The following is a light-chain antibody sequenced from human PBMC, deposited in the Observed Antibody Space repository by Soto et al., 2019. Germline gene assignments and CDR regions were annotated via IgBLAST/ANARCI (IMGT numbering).Light chain of an antibody. V-gene: IGKV3-15*01. J-gene: IGKJ4*01. CDR1: QSVHND. CDR3: QQYTNWPPLT. CDR2: DAS. Sequence: EIVMTQSPATLSVSPGEGATLSCRASQSVHNDLAWYQQKPGQAPRFLIYDASTRATGIPARFSGSGSGTEFTLTISSLQSEDFAVYYCQQYTNWPPLTFGGGTKVEI.